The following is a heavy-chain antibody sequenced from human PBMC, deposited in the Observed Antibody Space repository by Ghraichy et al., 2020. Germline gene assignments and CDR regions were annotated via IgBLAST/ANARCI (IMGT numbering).Heavy chain of an antibody. CDR2: IYYSGST. Sequence: SETLSLTCTVSGGSISSYYWSWIRQPPGKGLEWIGYIYYSGSTNYNPSLKSRVTISVDTSKNQFSLKLSSVTAADTAVYYCARSPGWGGGDFNLDYWGQGTLVTVSS. CDR1: GGSISSYY. V-gene: IGHV4-59*08. D-gene: IGHD2-21*02. CDR3: ARSPGWGGGDFNLDY. J-gene: IGHJ4*02.